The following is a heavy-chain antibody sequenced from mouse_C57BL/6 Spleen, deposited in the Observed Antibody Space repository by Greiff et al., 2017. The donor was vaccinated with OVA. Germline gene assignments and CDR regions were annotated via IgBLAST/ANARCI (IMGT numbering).Heavy chain of an antibody. D-gene: IGHD2-2*01. CDR3: ARLNGYDWFAY. CDR1: GYTFTSYW. J-gene: IGHJ3*01. CDR2: IHPNSGST. Sequence: VKLMESGAELVKPGASVKLSCKASGYTFTSYWMHWVKQRPGQGLEWIGMIHPNSGSTNYNEKFKSKATLTVDKSSSTAYMQLSSLTSEDSAVYYCARLNGYDWFAYWGQGTLVTVSA. V-gene: IGHV1-64*01.